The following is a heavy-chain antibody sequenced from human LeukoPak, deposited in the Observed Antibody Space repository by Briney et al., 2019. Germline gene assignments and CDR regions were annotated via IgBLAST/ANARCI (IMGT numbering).Heavy chain of an antibody. V-gene: IGHV1-46*01. J-gene: IGHJ5*02. CDR2: ISPSGGST. CDR3: ARDNSVRDAAWWFNP. D-gene: IGHD5-24*01. CDR1: GYTFTSNY. Sequence: ASVKVSCKAFGYTFTSNYMHWVRQAPGQGLEWMGVISPSGGSTSYAQKFQGRVTLTRDMSRSTDYLELSSLRSEDTAVYYCARDNSVRDAAWWFNPWGQGTLVTVSS.